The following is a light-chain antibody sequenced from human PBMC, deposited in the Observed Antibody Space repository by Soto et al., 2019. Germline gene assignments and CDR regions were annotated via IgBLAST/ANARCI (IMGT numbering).Light chain of an antibody. CDR3: SSYTSSSTWV. Sequence: QSVLTQPASVSGSPGQSITISCTGTSSDVGGYNYVSWYQQHPGKAPKLMLYEVSNRPSGVSNRFSGSKSGNTASLTISGLQAEDEADYYCSSYTSSSTWVFGGGPKLTVL. J-gene: IGLJ3*02. CDR2: EVS. CDR1: SSDVGGYNY. V-gene: IGLV2-14*01.